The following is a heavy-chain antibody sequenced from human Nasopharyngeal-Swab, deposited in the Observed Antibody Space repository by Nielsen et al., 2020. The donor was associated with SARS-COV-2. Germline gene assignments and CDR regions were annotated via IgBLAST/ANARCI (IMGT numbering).Heavy chain of an antibody. D-gene: IGHD5-12*01. Sequence: GSLRLSCAASGFTFSSYWMHWVRQAPGKGLVWVSRINDDGRDTIYADSVKGRFTISRDNAKNTLYLQMNSLRAEDMAVYYCVRATNLGGSLWVPDYWGQGTLVTVSS. CDR1: GFTFSSYW. CDR3: VRATNLGGSLWVPDY. CDR2: INDDGRDT. J-gene: IGHJ4*02. V-gene: IGHV3-74*01.